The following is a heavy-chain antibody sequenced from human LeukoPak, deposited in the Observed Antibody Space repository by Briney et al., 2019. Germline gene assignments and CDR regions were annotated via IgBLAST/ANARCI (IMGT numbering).Heavy chain of an antibody. CDR1: GFTFSSYA. CDR2: ISYDGSNK. CDR3: AREGYSSGRAGTFDL. D-gene: IGHD3-22*01. Sequence: GGSLRLSCAASGFTFSSYAMHWVRQAPGKGLEWVAVISYDGSNKYYADSAKGRFTISRDNSKNTVDLHMDSLRPEDTAVYYCAREGYSSGRAGTFDLWGQGTTVTVSS. J-gene: IGHJ3*01. V-gene: IGHV3-30*04.